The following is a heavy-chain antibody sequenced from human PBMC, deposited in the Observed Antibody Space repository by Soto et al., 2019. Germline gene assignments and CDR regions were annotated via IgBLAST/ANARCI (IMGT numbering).Heavy chain of an antibody. CDR3: ATREIFLEWLLHPGFDY. J-gene: IGHJ4*02. Sequence: VKVSCKASGGTFSSYAVSWVRQAPGQGLEWMGGIIPMFGTAKYAQEFQGRVTITADESTSTAYMELSSLRSEDTAVYYCATREIFLEWLLHPGFDYWGQGTLVTGST. V-gene: IGHV1-69*13. D-gene: IGHD3-3*01. CDR2: IIPMFGTA. CDR1: GGTFSSYA.